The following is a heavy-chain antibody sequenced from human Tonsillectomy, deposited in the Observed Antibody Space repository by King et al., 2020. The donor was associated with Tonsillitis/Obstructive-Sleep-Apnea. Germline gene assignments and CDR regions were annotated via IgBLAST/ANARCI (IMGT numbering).Heavy chain of an antibody. CDR3: ARDDILTGTLSH. CDR1: GYIFASYG. V-gene: IGHV1-18*01. Sequence: QLVQSGAEVKKPGASVKVSCEASGYIFASYGLSWVRQAPGQGLEWLGWISGFNGNTNYAQKFQGRVTMTKDTSTTTAYMELRSLRSDDTAVYYCARDDILTGTLSHWGQGTLVAVSA. CDR2: ISGFNGNT. J-gene: IGHJ4*02. D-gene: IGHD3-9*01.